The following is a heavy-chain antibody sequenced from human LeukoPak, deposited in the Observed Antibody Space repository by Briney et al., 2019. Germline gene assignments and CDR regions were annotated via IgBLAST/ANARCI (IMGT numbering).Heavy chain of an antibody. D-gene: IGHD3-22*01. V-gene: IGHV4-59*08. CDR3: ASGPDDSSGSDDYYFDY. J-gene: IGHJ4*02. Sequence: SETLSLTCTVSGGSISSYYWSWIRQPPGKGLEWIGYIYYSGSTNYNPSLKSRVTISVDTSKNQFSLKLSSVTAADTAVYYCASGPDDSSGSDDYYFDYWGQGTLVTVSS. CDR2: IYYSGST. CDR1: GGSISSYY.